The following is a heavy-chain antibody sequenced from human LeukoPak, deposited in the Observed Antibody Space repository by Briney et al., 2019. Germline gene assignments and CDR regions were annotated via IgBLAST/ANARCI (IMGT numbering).Heavy chain of an antibody. CDR2: ISSSGSTI. V-gene: IGHV3-11*01. J-gene: IGHJ4*02. Sequence: PGGSLRLSCAASGFTFSDYYMSWIRQAPGKGLEWVSYISSSGSTIYYADSVRGRFTISRDNAKNSLYLQMNSLRAEDTAVYYCARDYYYDSSGYYGYWGQGTLVTVSS. D-gene: IGHD3-22*01. CDR1: GFTFSDYY. CDR3: ARDYYYDSSGYYGY.